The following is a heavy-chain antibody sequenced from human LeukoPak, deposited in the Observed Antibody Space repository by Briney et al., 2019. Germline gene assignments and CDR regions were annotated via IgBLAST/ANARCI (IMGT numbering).Heavy chain of an antibody. V-gene: IGHV4-61*02. CDR3: ARDSGYSYGYFDF. Sequence: PSETLSLTCTVSGDSVSSGSYYWSWIRQPAGKGLEWIGRIYTSGSTNYNPSLKSRVTMSVDTSKNQFSLKLSSVTAADTAVYYCARDSGYSYGYFDFWGQGTLVTVSS. CDR2: IYTSGST. CDR1: GDSVSSGSYY. J-gene: IGHJ4*02. D-gene: IGHD5-18*01.